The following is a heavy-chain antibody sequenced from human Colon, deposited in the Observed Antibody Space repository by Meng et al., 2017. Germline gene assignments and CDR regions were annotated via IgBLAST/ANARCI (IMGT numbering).Heavy chain of an antibody. J-gene: IGHJ4*02. Sequence: EVQVVGAGGGLVQASCSLRISCAASGLAFSSDSMTWVRQAPGRGLEWVANIKRDGSEKNYVDSVQGRFTISRDNAKNSLYLQMNSLRDEDTAVYYCARDLQTAYWGQGTLVTVSS. CDR1: GLAFSSDS. CDR3: ARDLQTAY. CDR2: IKRDGSEK. V-gene: IGHV3-7*01. D-gene: IGHD1-1*01.